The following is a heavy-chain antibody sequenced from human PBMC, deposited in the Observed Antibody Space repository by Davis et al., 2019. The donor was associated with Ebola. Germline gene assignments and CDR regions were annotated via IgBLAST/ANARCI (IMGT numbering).Heavy chain of an antibody. CDR2: IKQDGSER. D-gene: IGHD1-26*01. CDR3: ATLGRGSTDY. V-gene: IGHV3-7*03. CDR1: RISFSSYW. J-gene: IGHJ4*02. Sequence: GGSLRLSCAASRISFSSYWMNWVRQAPGKGLEWVANIKQDGSERYYVDSVKGRFTISRDNAKNSLYLQMSSLRAEDTAVYFCATLGRGSTDYWGQGTLVTVSS.